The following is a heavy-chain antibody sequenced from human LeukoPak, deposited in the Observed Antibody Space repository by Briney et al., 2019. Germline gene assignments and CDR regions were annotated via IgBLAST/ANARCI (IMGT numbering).Heavy chain of an antibody. CDR1: GGSISGYY. J-gene: IGHJ4*02. Sequence: SETLSLTCTVSGGSISGYYWSWIRQPAGKGLEWIGLIYSSGSTNYNPSLESRVTMSVDTSKHQFSLKLTSVTAADTAVYHCARDMRSFGYYFDYWGQGILVTVSS. D-gene: IGHD6-13*01. V-gene: IGHV4-4*07. CDR3: ARDMRSFGYYFDY. CDR2: IYSSGST.